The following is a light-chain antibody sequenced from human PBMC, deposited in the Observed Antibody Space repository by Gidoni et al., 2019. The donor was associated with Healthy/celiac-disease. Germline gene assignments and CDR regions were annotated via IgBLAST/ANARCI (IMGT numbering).Light chain of an antibody. CDR3: QQRSNWPLFT. CDR2: DAS. Sequence: IFLPHSPATLSLSPGERATLSCRASQSVSSYLAWYQQKPGQAPRLLIYDASNRATGIPARFSGSGSGTDFTLTISSLEPEDFAVYYCQQRSNWPLFTFGPGTKVDIK. V-gene: IGKV3-11*01. CDR1: QSVSSY. J-gene: IGKJ3*01.